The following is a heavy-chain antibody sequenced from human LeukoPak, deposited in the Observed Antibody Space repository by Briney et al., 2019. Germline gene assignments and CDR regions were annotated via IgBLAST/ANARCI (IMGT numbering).Heavy chain of an antibody. Sequence: GASVKVSCQASGYSFTRYGISWVRQAPGQGLEWMGWISAYNGHTKYAQKFQGRVSMTTDTSTSTAYMELRSLRSDDTAVYYCVRGAVNRYNWNNDNYYYYYMDVWGKGTTVTVSS. CDR2: ISAYNGHT. CDR3: VRGAVNRYNWNNDNYYYYYMDV. CDR1: GYSFTRYG. V-gene: IGHV1-18*01. J-gene: IGHJ6*03. D-gene: IGHD1/OR15-1a*01.